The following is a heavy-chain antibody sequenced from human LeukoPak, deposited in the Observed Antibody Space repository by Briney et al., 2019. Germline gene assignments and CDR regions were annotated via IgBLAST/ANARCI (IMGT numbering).Heavy chain of an antibody. CDR2: IYHSGST. Sequence: PSETLSLTCTVSGYSISSGYYWGWIRQPPGKGLEWIGSIYHSGSTYYSPSLKSRVTISVDTSKNQFSLRLRSVTAADTAVYYCARGTYDFWSGYLNYWGQGTLVTVSS. V-gene: IGHV4-38-2*02. J-gene: IGHJ4*02. D-gene: IGHD3-3*01. CDR1: GYSISSGYY. CDR3: ARGTYDFWSGYLNY.